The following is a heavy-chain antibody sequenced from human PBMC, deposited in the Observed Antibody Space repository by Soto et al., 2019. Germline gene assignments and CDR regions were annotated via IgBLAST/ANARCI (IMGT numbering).Heavy chain of an antibody. CDR3: ARDIDYNIDY. Sequence: ASVKVSCKASGGMFYSSAISWVRQAPGQGLEWMGWIHGYNGNTQYAQKFQGRLSVTTDTFTDTAYMELRSLRADDTAVYYCARDIDYNIDYWGQGTQVTVSS. CDR1: GGMFYSSA. V-gene: IGHV1-18*04. CDR2: IHGYNGNT. D-gene: IGHD1-1*01. J-gene: IGHJ4*02.